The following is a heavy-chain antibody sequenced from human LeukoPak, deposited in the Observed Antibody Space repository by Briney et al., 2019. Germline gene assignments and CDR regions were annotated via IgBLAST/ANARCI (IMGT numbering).Heavy chain of an antibody. CDR1: GYALVGYS. V-gene: IGHV1-2*02. D-gene: IGHD3-10*01. CDR2: INPSTGAT. J-gene: IGHJ5*02. Sequence: ASVKVSCKASGYALVGYSMHWVRQASGQGLEWMGWINPSTGATKSAQNFQGRITMTRDTSINTVYMGLSRLTSDDTAIYYCARRPPYYGSGTSSWFDPWGQGTLVIVSS. CDR3: ARRPPYYGSGTSSWFDP.